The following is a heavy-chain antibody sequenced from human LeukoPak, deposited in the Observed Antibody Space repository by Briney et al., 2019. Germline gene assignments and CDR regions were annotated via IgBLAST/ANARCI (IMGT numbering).Heavy chain of an antibody. Sequence: GRSLRLSCAASGFTFSSYAMHWVRQAPGKGLEWVAVISYDGSNKYYADSVKGRFTISRDNSKNTLYLQMNSLRAEDTAVYYCARVSKEDAFDIWGQGTMVTVSS. J-gene: IGHJ3*02. V-gene: IGHV3-30-3*01. CDR3: ARVSKEDAFDI. CDR1: GFTFSSYA. CDR2: ISYDGSNK.